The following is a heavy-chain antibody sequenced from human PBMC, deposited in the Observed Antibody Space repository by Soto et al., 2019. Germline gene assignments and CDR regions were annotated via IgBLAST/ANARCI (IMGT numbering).Heavy chain of an antibody. D-gene: IGHD1-20*01. J-gene: IGHJ5*02. CDR1: GFTFSSYS. V-gene: IGHV3-48*01. Sequence: GGSLRLSCAASGFTFSSYSMNWVRQAPGKGLEWVSYISSSSSTIYYADAVKGAFTISRDNAKNSLYLQMNSLRAEDTAVYYCARDVEGYNSTTGRSFNWFDPWGQGTLVTVSS. CDR3: ARDVEGYNSTTGRSFNWFDP. CDR2: ISSSSSTI.